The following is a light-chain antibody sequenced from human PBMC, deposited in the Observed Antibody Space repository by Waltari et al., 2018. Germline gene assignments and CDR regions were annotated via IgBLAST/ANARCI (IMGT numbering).Light chain of an antibody. CDR2: EVN. CDR3: SSYRGAITLVV. V-gene: IGLV2-14*01. CDR1: NNDIGGYNS. J-gene: IGLJ1*01. Sequence: QSALTQPASVSGSPGQSIAISCTGTNNDIGGYNSVSWYQFRPGKAPTLVIYEVNKRPSGISNRFSGSKSANTASLTISGLQAEDEADYYCSSYRGAITLVVFGAGTKVTVL.